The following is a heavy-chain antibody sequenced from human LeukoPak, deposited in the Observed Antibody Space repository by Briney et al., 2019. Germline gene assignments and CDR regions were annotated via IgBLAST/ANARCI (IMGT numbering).Heavy chain of an antibody. V-gene: IGHV3-23*01. CDR3: AKDRSCTNDICHGDFDY. J-gene: IGHJ4*02. D-gene: IGHD2-8*01. Sequence: PGGSLRLSCAASGFTFSSYAVSWVRQAPGKGLEWVSSISGSGGSTYSAGSVKGRFTISRDNSKNTLYLQMNSLRAEDTALYYCAKDRSCTNDICHGDFDYWGQGTLVTVSS. CDR1: GFTFSSYA. CDR2: ISGSGGST.